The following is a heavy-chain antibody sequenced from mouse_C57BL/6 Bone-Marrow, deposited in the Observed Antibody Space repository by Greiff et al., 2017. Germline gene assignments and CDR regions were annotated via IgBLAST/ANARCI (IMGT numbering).Heavy chain of an antibody. CDR3: ARDWDYAAMEY. CDR1: GFTFSSYA. V-gene: IGHV5-4*01. D-gene: IGHD4-1*01. J-gene: IGHJ4*01. CDR2: ISDGGSYT. Sequence: EVKVVESGGGLVKPGGSLKLSCAASGFTFSSYAMSWVRQTPEKRLEWVATISDGGSYTYYPDNVKGRITISRDNAKNKLYLQMSHLTSEDTAMDYSARDWDYAAMEYWGKGTTVTVSS.